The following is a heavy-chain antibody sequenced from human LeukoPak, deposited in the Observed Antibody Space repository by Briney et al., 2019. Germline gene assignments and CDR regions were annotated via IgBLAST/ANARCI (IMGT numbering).Heavy chain of an antibody. CDR3: ARNDKGNSYGYSIDY. CDR1: GFTFSSHG. CDR2: IWYDGSKK. V-gene: IGHV3-33*01. Sequence: PGRSLRLPCAASGFTFSSHGMHWVRQAPGKGLEWAAVIWYDGSKKYYADSVKGRFTISRDNSKNTMYLQINRLRAEDTAVYYCARNDKGNSYGYSIDYWGQGTLVTVSS. J-gene: IGHJ4*02. D-gene: IGHD5-18*01.